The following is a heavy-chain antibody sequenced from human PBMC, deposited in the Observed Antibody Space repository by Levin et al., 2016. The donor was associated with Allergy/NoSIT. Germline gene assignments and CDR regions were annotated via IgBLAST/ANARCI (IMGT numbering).Heavy chain of an antibody. D-gene: IGHD2-8*01. J-gene: IGHJ3*02. CDR1: GGSISSRDFH. Sequence: SETLSLTCTVSGGSISSRDFHWGWIRQPPGKGLEWIGTIFYSGSTTYNPSLKSRVTISVDTSKDQFSLNLSSVTAADTAVYYCARLLWDCTHLSCFRAFDIWGQGTLVTVSS. CDR2: IFYSGST. CDR3: ARLLWDCTHLSCFRAFDI. V-gene: IGHV4-39*01.